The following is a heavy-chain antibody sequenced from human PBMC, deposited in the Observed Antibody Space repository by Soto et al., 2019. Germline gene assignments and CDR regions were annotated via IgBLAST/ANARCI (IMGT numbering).Heavy chain of an antibody. CDR1: GGSISSYY. D-gene: IGHD6-19*01. CDR3: ARGGWKLFDY. V-gene: IGHV4-59*01. Sequence: PSETMSLTCTVSGGSISSYYWSWIRQPPGKGLEWIGYIYYSGSTNYNPSLKSRVTISVDTSKNQFSLKLSSVTAADTAVYYCARGGWKLFDYWGQGTLVTVSS. J-gene: IGHJ4*02. CDR2: IYYSGST.